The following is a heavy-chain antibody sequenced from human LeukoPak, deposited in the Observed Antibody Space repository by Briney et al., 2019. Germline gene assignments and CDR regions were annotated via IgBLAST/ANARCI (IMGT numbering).Heavy chain of an antibody. CDR3: ARLGWATAPLDY. Sequence: GGSLRLSCAASGFTFSDYYMSWIRQAPGKGLEGVSYISSSSSYTNYADSVKGRFTISRDNAKNSLYLQMNSLRAEDTAVYYCARLGWATAPLDYCDQGTLVTVSS. J-gene: IGHJ4*02. CDR2: ISSSSSYT. V-gene: IGHV3-11*06. D-gene: IGHD5-12*01. CDR1: GFTFSDYY.